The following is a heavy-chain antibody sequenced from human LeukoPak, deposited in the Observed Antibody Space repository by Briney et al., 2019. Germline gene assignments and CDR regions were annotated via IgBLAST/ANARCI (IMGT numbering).Heavy chain of an antibody. J-gene: IGHJ4*02. CDR1: GGSISSRSHY. CDR2: IYYSGTT. D-gene: IGHD3-3*01. CDR3: ARRNDYDFWSGNQYYFDY. Sequence: PSETLSLTCSVSGGSISSRSHYWGWIRQSPGKGLEWIGTIYYSGTTFYNPSLQSRVSIPVDTSRNQFSLRLNSVTAADTAVYYCARRNDYDFWSGNQYYFDYWGQGTLVTVSS. V-gene: IGHV4-39*01.